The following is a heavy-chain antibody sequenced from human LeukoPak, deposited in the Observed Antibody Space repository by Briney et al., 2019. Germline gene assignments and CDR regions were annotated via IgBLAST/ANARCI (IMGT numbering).Heavy chain of an antibody. CDR1: GFTFSSYA. CDR2: ISGSGGST. Sequence: GGSLRLSCAASGFTFSSYAMSWVRQAPGRGLEWVSAISGSGGSTYYADSVKGRFTVSRDNSKNTLYLQMNSLRAEDTAVYYCASAYYYDSSGYYPLGYWGQGTLVTVSS. D-gene: IGHD3-22*01. V-gene: IGHV3-23*01. CDR3: ASAYYYDSSGYYPLGY. J-gene: IGHJ4*02.